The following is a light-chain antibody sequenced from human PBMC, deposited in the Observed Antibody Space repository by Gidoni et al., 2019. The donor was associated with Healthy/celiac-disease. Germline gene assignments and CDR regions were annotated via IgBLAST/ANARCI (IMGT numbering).Light chain of an antibody. CDR2: RNK. CDR1: SSNIGSNY. V-gene: IGLV1-47*01. CDR3: AAWDDSLSAPV. J-gene: IGLJ3*02. Sequence: QSVLTQPPSASGTPGQRVTISCSESSSNIGSNYVSWYQQLPGTAPKLLIYRNKQRPSGVPDRFSGSKSGTSASLAISGLRSEDEADYYCAAWDDSLSAPVFGGGTKLTVL.